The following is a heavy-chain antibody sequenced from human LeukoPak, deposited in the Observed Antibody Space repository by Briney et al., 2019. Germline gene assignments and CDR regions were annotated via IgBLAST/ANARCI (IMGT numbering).Heavy chain of an antibody. V-gene: IGHV4-61*01. CDR3: ARGRLYCSGGSCYSYYYYGIDD. CDR2: IYYSGST. Sequence: DSVSGGSECRCWCRQHPGKGMEWIGYIYYSGSTNYNPSLKSRVTISVDTSKNQFSLKLSSVTAADTAVYYCARGRLYCSGGSCYSYYYYGIDDWGKGTTGTVSS. J-gene: IGHJ6*04. D-gene: IGHD2-15*01. CDR1: DSVSGGSEC.